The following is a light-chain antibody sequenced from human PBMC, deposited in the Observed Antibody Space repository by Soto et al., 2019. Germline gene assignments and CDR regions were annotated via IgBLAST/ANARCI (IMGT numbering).Light chain of an antibody. CDR3: FTFTAGGTHV. CDR2: GDN. CDR1: SRDIGAHDY. V-gene: IGLV2-14*01. J-gene: IGLJ1*01. Sequence: QSVLTQPASLSGSPGQSITISCTGTSRDIGAHDYVSCCQQLPGKAPHRMISGDNNPTSGGSNRFSGSTAGNTAYLTISGLQGEDEAEYFGFTFTAGGTHVCGTGTKVTVL.